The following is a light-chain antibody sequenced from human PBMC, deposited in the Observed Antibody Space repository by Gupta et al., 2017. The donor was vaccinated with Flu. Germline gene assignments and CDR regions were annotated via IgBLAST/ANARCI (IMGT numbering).Light chain of an antibody. V-gene: IGKV3-11*01. CDR3: QPRRNRLT. J-gene: IGKJ4*01. CDR1: QSVRTY. Sequence: DIVLTQSPAILSLSPGAGATLSCRASQSVRTYLAWYQKQGGQAPRLLHYDAYQRATGVPARFSSSGSGTDLIINIRSVAPEDLAVYCCQPRRNRLTFGGGTKVEVK. CDR2: DAY.